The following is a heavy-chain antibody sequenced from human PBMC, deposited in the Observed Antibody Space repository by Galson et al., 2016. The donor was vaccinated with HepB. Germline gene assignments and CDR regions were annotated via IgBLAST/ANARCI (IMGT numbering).Heavy chain of an antibody. V-gene: IGHV3-7*03. CDR2: INQDGSVE. CDR1: GFSIRNHW. CDR3: ARIAADGSTFGY. J-gene: IGHJ4*02. Sequence: SLRLSCAASGFSIRNHWMSWVRQAPGKGLEWVANINQDGSVEKYADSVRGRFTVFKDNAKNSVYLQLNSLSADDTAMFYCARIAADGSTFGYWGQGTLVTVSS. D-gene: IGHD6-13*01.